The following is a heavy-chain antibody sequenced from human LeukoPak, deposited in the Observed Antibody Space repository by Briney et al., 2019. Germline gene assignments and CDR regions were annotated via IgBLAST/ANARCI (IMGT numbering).Heavy chain of an antibody. D-gene: IGHD3-16*02. V-gene: IGHV3-48*04. CDR1: GFTFGDYA. CDR3: ARGSLYYDYVWGSYRYTPSFDY. CDR2: ISSSSSTI. Sequence: GGSLRLSCTASGFTFGDYAMSWVRQAPGKGLEWVSYISSSSSTIYYADSVKGRFTISRDNAKNSLYLQMNSLRAEDTAVYYCARGSLYYDYVWGSYRYTPSFDYWGQGTLVTVSS. J-gene: IGHJ4*02.